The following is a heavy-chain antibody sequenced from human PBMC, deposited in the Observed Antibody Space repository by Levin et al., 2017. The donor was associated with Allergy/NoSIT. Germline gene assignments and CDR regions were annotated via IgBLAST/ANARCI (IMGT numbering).Heavy chain of an antibody. CDR1: EFTFINYA. Sequence: GGSLRLSCAASEFTFINYAMTWVRQAPGKALEWVSSISASGNSTFYGDSVKGRFTISRGNSENTLYLQMNRLRAEDTAVYYCAKNLDLPYRGRKSGIRENFYSFGLDGWGLGTTVIVSS. D-gene: IGHD1-26*01. J-gene: IGHJ6*02. V-gene: IGHV3-23*01. CDR3: AKNLDLPYRGRKSGIRENFYSFGLDG. CDR2: ISASGNST.